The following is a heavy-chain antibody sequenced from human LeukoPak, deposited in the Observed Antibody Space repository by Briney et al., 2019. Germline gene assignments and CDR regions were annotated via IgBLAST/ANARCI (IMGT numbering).Heavy chain of an antibody. Sequence: GGSLRLSCAASGFTFSSYSMNWVRQAPGKWLEWVSSISSSSSYIYYADSVKGRFTISRDNAKNSLYLQMNSLRAEDTAVYYCARTVAAAGTSPDYWGQGTLVTVSS. CDR2: ISSSSSYI. V-gene: IGHV3-21*01. J-gene: IGHJ4*02. CDR1: GFTFSSYS. D-gene: IGHD6-13*01. CDR3: ARTVAAAGTSPDY.